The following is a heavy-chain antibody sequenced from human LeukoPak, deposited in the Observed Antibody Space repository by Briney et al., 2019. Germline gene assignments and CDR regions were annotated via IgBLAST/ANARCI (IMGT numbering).Heavy chain of an antibody. CDR2: MNPNSGNT. V-gene: IGHV1-8*01. J-gene: IGHJ3*02. CDR1: GYTFTSYD. Sequence: ASVKVSCKASGYTFTSYDINWVRQATGQGLEWMGWMNPNSGNTGYAQKFQGRVTMTRNTSISTAYMELSSLRSEDTAVYYCARGPYYGSWSYSSAFDIWGQGTMVTVSS. CDR3: ARGPYYGSWSYSSAFDI. D-gene: IGHD3-10*01.